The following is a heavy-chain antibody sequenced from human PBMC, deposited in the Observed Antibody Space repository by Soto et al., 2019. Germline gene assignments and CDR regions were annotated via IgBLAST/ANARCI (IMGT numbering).Heavy chain of an antibody. D-gene: IGHD3-22*01. CDR3: ARQAIKYYFDGGLYAQPPFFDN. Sequence: ASVKVSCKASGYTFTSHVINWVRQAPGQGLEWMGWISTYNGNTHYAQNLQGRVSMTTDTSTTTAYMELRSLRSDDTAVYFCARQAIKYYFDGGLYAQPPFFDNWGQGTLVTVSS. J-gene: IGHJ4*02. V-gene: IGHV1-18*04. CDR2: ISTYNGNT. CDR1: GYTFTSHV.